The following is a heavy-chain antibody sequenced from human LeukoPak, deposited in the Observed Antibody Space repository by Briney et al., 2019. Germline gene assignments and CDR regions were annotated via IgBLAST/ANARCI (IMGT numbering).Heavy chain of an antibody. V-gene: IGHV4-39*07. CDR1: GGSISSSSYY. D-gene: IGHD5-18*01. CDR2: IYYSGST. J-gene: IGHJ4*02. Sequence: SETLSLTCTVSGGSISSSSYYWGWIRQPPGKGLEWIGSIYYSGSTYYNPSLKSRVTISVDTSKNQFSLKLSSVTAADTAVYYCARVRVGYSYGYYFDYWGQGTLVTVSS. CDR3: ARVRVGYSYGYYFDY.